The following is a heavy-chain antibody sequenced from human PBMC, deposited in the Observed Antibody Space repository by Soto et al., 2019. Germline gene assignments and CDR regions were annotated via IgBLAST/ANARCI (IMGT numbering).Heavy chain of an antibody. CDR3: ATTRGIAVGGSLEH. V-gene: IGHV4-39*01. D-gene: IGHD6-19*01. CDR2: FYSGST. Sequence: SDPLSLTCTVAGGSINRRTSYCAWILHSPGKGPEWMATFYSGSTYYNPPLKSRLTMSVDKSTTKFSLRLRSVAAPDTAVYYCATTRGIAVGGSLEHWGQGNLVTVS. CDR1: GGSINRRTSY. J-gene: IGHJ5*02.